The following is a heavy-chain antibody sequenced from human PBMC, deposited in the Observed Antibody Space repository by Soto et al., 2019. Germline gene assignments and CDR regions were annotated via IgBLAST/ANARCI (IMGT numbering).Heavy chain of an antibody. CDR2: SYWDDDK. V-gene: IGHV2-5*02. CDR1: GFSLSTSGVG. CDR3: AHSARMRGYFDY. Sequence: QITLKESGPTLVKPTQTLTLTCSFSGFSLSTSGVGVGWIRQSPGKALEWLGLSYWDDDKYYSPSLKSRLTISKDTSKNQVVLTMTNMDPVDTPTYYCAHSARMRGYFDYWGQGTLVTVSS. J-gene: IGHJ4*02.